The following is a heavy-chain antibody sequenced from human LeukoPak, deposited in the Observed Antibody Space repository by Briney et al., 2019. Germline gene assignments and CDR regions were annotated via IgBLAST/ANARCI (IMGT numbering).Heavy chain of an antibody. J-gene: IGHJ3*02. D-gene: IGHD6-13*01. CDR2: IWYDGSNR. V-gene: IGHV3-33*01. CDR1: GFFFNTYG. Sequence: PGRSLRLSCATSGFFFNTYGMHWVRQAPGKGLEWVAVIWYDGSNREYVDSMKGRFTISRDNSKNTLYLQLNRLRAEDTAVYYCVRRGAGDTFDIWGQGTMVTVSS. CDR3: VRRGAGDTFDI.